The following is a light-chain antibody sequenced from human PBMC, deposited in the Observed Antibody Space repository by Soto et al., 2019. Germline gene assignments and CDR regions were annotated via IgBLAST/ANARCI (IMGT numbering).Light chain of an antibody. CDR2: SNN. J-gene: IGLJ2*01. V-gene: IGLV1-44*01. CDR1: SSNIGSNS. Sequence: QSVLTQPPSASGTPGQRVTISCSGSSSNIGSNSVNWYQQLPGTAPKPLIYSNNKRPSGVPDRFSGSKSGTSASLAISGLQSEDEADYYCAASDDSLNGVVFGGGTKLTVL. CDR3: AASDDSLNGVV.